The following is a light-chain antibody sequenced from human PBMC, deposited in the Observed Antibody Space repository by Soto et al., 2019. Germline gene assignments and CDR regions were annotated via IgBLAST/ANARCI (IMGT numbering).Light chain of an antibody. CDR1: RGSIASNY. Sequence: NFMLTQPHSVSESPGKTVTISCTRSRGSIASNYVQWYQQRPGSAPTTVIYEDNQRPSGVPDRFSGSIDSSSNSASLTISGLKTEDEADYYCQSYDSSVAVFGGGTQLTVL. J-gene: IGLJ7*01. CDR2: EDN. CDR3: QSYDSSVAV. V-gene: IGLV6-57*03.